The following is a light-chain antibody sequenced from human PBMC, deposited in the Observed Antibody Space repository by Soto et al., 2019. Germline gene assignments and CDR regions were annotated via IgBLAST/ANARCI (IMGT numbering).Light chain of an antibody. CDR1: SSNIGNNY. J-gene: IGLJ2*01. Sequence: QSVLTQPPSVXXAXXXXXXISCSGSSSNIGNNYVSWYQQLPGTAPKLLIYDNNKRPSGIPDRFSGSKSGTSATLGITGLQTGDEADYYCGTWDSSLSALVFGGGTKLTVL. CDR3: GTWDSSLSALV. CDR2: DNN. V-gene: IGLV1-51*01.